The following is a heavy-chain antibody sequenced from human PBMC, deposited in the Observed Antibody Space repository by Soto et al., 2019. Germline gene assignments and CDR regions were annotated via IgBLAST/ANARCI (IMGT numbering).Heavy chain of an antibody. V-gene: IGHV4-34*01. CDR3: ARGRVRLGYCSGGSCYGDYYYGMDV. CDR2: INHSGST. CDR1: GGSFSGYY. Sequence: QVQLQQWGAGLLKPSETLSLTCAVYGGSFSGYYWSWIRQPPGKGLEWIGEINHSGSTNYNPSLKSRATLSVDTSQNQFSLKLSSVTAADTAVYYCARGRVRLGYCSGGSCYGDYYYGMDVWGQGTTVTVSS. D-gene: IGHD2-15*01. J-gene: IGHJ6*02.